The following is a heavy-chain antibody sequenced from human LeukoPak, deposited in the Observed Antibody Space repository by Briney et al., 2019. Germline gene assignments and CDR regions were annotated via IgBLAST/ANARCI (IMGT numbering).Heavy chain of an antibody. D-gene: IGHD2-15*01. V-gene: IGHV3-74*01. Sequence: PGGSLRLSCAASGFTFSSYWMHWVRQAPGKGLVWVSRINSDGSSTSYADSVKGRFPISRDNAKNTLYLQMNSLRAEDTAVYYCARVGGRLYYFDYWGQGTLVTVSS. CDR2: INSDGSST. CDR1: GFTFSSYW. J-gene: IGHJ4*02. CDR3: ARVGGRLYYFDY.